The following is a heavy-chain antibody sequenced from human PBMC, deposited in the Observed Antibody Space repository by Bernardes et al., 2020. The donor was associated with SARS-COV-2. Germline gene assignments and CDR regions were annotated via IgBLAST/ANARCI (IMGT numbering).Heavy chain of an antibody. D-gene: IGHD6-13*01. CDR3: ARDTAAAGPRPNGMDV. V-gene: IGHV4-34*01. CDR1: GGSFSGYY. Sequence: SETLSLTCAVYGGSFSGYYWSWIRQPPGKGLEWIGEINHSGSTNYNPSLKSRVTISVDTSKNQFSLKLSSVTAADTAVYYCARDTAAAGPRPNGMDVWGQGTTVTVSS. J-gene: IGHJ6*02. CDR2: INHSGST.